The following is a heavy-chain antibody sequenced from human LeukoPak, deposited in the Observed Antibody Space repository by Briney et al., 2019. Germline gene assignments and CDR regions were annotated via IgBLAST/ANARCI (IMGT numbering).Heavy chain of an antibody. CDR1: GGSFSGYY. V-gene: IGHV4-34*01. CDR2: INHSGGT. Sequence: PSETLSLTCAVYGGSFSGYYWSWIRQPPGKGLEWIGEINHSGGTNYNPSLKSRVTISVDTSKNQFSLKLSSVTAADTAVYYCARGSCSSTSCYEGYFDYWGQGTLVTVSS. CDR3: ARGSCSSTSCYEGYFDY. J-gene: IGHJ4*02. D-gene: IGHD2-2*01.